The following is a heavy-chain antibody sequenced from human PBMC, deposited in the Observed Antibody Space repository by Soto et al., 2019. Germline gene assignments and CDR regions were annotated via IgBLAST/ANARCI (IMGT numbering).Heavy chain of an antibody. J-gene: IGHJ4*02. D-gene: IGHD6-19*01. CDR1: GGTFSSYA. Sequence: SVKVSCKASGGTFSSYAISLVRQAPGQGLEWMGGIIPIFGTANYAQKFQGRVTITADESTSTAYMELSSLRSEDTAVYYCARAFKHGGWFHFEYWGQGTLVTVSS. CDR3: ARAFKHGGWFHFEY. V-gene: IGHV1-69*13. CDR2: IIPIFGTA.